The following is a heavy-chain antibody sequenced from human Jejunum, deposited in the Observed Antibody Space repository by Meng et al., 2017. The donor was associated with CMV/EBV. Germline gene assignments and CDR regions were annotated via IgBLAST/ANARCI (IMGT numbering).Heavy chain of an antibody. CDR2: SSYDGTEK. Sequence: TFSSNGMHWVRQAPGKGLEWVAVSSYDGTEKYDADSVKGRFTISRDNSKNTVYLQMDSLRPEDTAVYYCARDVIAANYYQYGMDVWGQGTTVTVSS. V-gene: IGHV3-30*04. CDR1: TFSSNG. J-gene: IGHJ6*02. CDR3: ARDVIAANYYQYGMDV. D-gene: IGHD6-6*01.